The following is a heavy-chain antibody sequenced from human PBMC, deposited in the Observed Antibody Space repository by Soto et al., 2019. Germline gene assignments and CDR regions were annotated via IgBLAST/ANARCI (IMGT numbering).Heavy chain of an antibody. V-gene: IGHV4-39*01. D-gene: IGHD1-26*01. CDR2: IYYSGST. CDR1: GGSISSSSYY. Sequence: QLQLQESGPGLVKPSETLSLTCTVSGGSISSSSYYWGWIRQPPGKGLEWIGSIYYSGSTYYNPSLKSRVTISVDTSKNQFSLKLSSVTAADTAVYYCARQSATSIEYSGYWGQGTLVTVSS. CDR3: ARQSATSIEYSGY. J-gene: IGHJ4*02.